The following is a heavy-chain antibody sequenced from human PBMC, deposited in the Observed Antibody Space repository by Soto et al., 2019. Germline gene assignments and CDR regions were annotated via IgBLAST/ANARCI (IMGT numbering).Heavy chain of an antibody. CDR1: GYTFTSYG. V-gene: IGHV1-18*01. CDR3: ARSSGTTGWFDP. CDR2: ISAYNGNT. J-gene: IGHJ5*02. Sequence: QVQLVQSGAEVKKPGASVTVSCKASGYTFTSYGISWVRPAPGHCLEWMGWISAYNGNTNYAQKRQGRVTMTTDTSTSTAYMELRSLRSDDTAVYYCARSSGTTGWFDPCGQGTLVTVSS. D-gene: IGHD1-1*01.